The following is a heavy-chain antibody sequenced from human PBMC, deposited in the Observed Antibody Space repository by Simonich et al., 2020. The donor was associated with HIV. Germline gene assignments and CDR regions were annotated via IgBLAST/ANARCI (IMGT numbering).Heavy chain of an antibody. Sequence: EVQLVESGGGLVQPGGSLRLSCAASGFTFGSCWMSWVRQAPGKGLEGGANRKKNESEKYYVDSVKGRFTISRDNAKNPLYLQMNSLRAEDTAVYYCARNGGGDCDYWGQGTLVTVSS. CDR3: ARNGGGDCDY. J-gene: IGHJ4*02. CDR1: GFTFGSCW. D-gene: IGHD2-21*02. CDR2: RKKNESEK. V-gene: IGHV3-7*01.